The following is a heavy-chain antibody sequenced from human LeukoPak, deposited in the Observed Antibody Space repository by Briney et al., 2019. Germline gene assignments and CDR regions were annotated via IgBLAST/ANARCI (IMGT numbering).Heavy chain of an antibody. CDR1: GGSFSLSGYY. Sequence: EPSETLSLTCAVYGGSFSLSGYYWSWIRQTPGKGLEWIGEINHSGSTNFNPSLESRVTISVDTSKNQFSLKLSSVTAVDTAVYYCATGALFRNSPYYFDYWGQGTLVTVSS. J-gene: IGHJ4*02. CDR3: ATGALFRNSPYYFDY. CDR2: INHSGST. V-gene: IGHV4-34*01. D-gene: IGHD1-14*01.